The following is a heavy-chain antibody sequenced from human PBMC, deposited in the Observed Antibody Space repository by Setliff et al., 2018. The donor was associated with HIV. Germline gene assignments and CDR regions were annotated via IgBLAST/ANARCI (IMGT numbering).Heavy chain of an antibody. CDR2: INFSGDT. J-gene: IGHJ4*02. Sequence: SETLSLTCTVSGGSISSTTYWGWIRQSPGAGLEWIGNINFSGDTYNNPSLKGRVTISLDSSKNQFSLNLTSVTAADTAVYCCARTPYGEQSHFHYWGQGTLVTVSS. V-gene: IGHV4-39*07. CDR3: ARTPYGEQSHFHY. D-gene: IGHD4-17*01. CDR1: GGSISSTTY.